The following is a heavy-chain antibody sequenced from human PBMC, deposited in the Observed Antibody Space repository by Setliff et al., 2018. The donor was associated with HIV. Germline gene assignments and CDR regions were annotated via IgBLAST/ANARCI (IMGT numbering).Heavy chain of an antibody. D-gene: IGHD1-26*01. CDR3: ASVWLVGATINHAFDI. CDR2: ISSSSSTI. J-gene: IGHJ3*02. CDR1: GFTVSSYS. Sequence: GGSLRLSCAASGFTVSSYSMNGVRQAPGKGLEWVSYISSSSSTIYYADSVKGRFTISKDNAKNSLYLQMNSLRAEDTVVYYCASVWLVGATINHAFDIWGQGTMVTVSS. V-gene: IGHV3-48*01.